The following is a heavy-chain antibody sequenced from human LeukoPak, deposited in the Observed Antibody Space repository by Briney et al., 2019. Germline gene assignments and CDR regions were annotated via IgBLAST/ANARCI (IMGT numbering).Heavy chain of an antibody. CDR3: AKCGSGSNFDY. Sequence: GGSLRLSCAASGFTFSSYWMSWVRQTPGKGLEWVAHLNQDGSERHYVDSVKGRFTISRENAKNSLYLQMNSLRAEDTAVYYCAKCGSGSNFDYWGQGILVTVSS. D-gene: IGHD3-10*01. CDR1: GFTFSSYW. J-gene: IGHJ4*02. V-gene: IGHV3-7*05. CDR2: LNQDGSER.